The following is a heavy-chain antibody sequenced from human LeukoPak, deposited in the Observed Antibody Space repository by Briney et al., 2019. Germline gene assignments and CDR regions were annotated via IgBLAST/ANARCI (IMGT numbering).Heavy chain of an antibody. Sequence: ASVKVSCKASGYTFTSYDINWVRQATGQGLEWMGWISAYNGNTNYAQKLQGRVTMTTDTSTSTAYMELRSLRSDDTAVYYCARDRYCSGGSCYSEPVDYWGQGTLVTVSS. D-gene: IGHD2-15*01. CDR1: GYTFTSYD. CDR3: ARDRYCSGGSCYSEPVDY. V-gene: IGHV1-18*01. J-gene: IGHJ4*02. CDR2: ISAYNGNT.